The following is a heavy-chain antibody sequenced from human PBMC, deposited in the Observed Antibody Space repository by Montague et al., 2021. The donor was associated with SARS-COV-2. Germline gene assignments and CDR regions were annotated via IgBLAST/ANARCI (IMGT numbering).Heavy chain of an antibody. CDR1: GVSVTDYY. J-gene: IGHJ1*01. CDR2: VLYNKGT. D-gene: IGHD2-21*01. Sequence: SETLSLTCTVSGVSVTDYYWSWTRQPPGKGLEWVGDVLYNKGTNFNPSLKSRVAISVDTSKNQFSLRLTSVTAADAALYYCVRLPNYGGLSGPSDFWGQGTLVTVSS. V-gene: IGHV4-59*08. CDR3: VRLPNYGGLSGPSDF.